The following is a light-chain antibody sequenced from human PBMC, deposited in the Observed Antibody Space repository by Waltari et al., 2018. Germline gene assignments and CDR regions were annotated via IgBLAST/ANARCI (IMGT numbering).Light chain of an antibody. CDR3: QQYSSSRT. V-gene: IGKV3-20*01. J-gene: IGKJ1*01. CDR1: QSVSSSY. Sequence: EIVLTQSPGTLSLSPGERATLSCRASQSVSSSYLAWYQQKPGHAPRLLIYGASSRTTGLPDRCRRSGAGTDIPLTISRQDHEDFAVYYGQQYSSSRTFGQGTKVEIK. CDR2: GAS.